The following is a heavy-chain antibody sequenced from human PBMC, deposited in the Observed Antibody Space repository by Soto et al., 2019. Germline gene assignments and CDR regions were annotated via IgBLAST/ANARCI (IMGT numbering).Heavy chain of an antibody. CDR3: AGEGYSYGPAFDY. CDR2: IYYSGST. D-gene: IGHD5-18*01. CDR1: GGSISSYY. V-gene: IGHV4-59*01. J-gene: IGHJ4*02. Sequence: SETLSLTCTVSGGSISSYYWSWIRQPPGKGLEWIGYIYYSGSTNYNPSLKSRVTISVDTSKNQFSLKLSSVTAADTAVYYCAGEGYSYGPAFDYWGQGTLVTVS.